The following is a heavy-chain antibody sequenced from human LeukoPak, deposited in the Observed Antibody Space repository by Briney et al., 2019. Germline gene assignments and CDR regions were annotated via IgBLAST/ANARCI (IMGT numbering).Heavy chain of an antibody. V-gene: IGHV1-2*02. D-gene: IGHD3-10*01. CDR3: ARDLLNYYGSGRMGDAFDI. Sequence: ASVKVSCKASGYTFTGYYMHWVRQAPGQGLEWMGWINPNSGGTNYAQKFQGRVTMTRDTSISTAYMELSRLRSDDTAVYYCARDLLNYYGSGRMGDAFDIWGQGTMVTVSS. CDR2: INPNSGGT. CDR1: GYTFTGYY. J-gene: IGHJ3*02.